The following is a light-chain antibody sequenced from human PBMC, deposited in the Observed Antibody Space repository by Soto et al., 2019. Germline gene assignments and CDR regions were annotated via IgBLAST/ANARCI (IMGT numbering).Light chain of an antibody. V-gene: IGKV3-15*01. CDR3: HQYYNWPRT. CDR1: RSVGSN. J-gene: IGKJ1*01. CDR2: GAS. Sequence: DIVMTQSPATLSVSPGEGATLSCRTSRSVGSNLAWYQQKPGQSPRLLIYGASTRATGIPARFSGSGSGTEFTLTISSLQSEDFAVYFCHQYYNWPRTFGQWTKVESK.